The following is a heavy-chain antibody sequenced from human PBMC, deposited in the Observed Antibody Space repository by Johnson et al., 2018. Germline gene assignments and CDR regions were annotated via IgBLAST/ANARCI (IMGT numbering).Heavy chain of an antibody. J-gene: IGHJ3*02. CDR3: AKATVTTGLLAFDI. Sequence: VQLVEAGGGVVQPGRSLRLCCAASGFTFDDSAMHWVRQAPGQGLEWVSGISGNSGFIAYADSVKGRFTLSRDNAKNPVYLQMNSLRTEDPALYYCAKATVTTGLLAFDIWGQGTMGTVSS. CDR1: GFTFDDSA. CDR2: ISGNSGFI. V-gene: IGHV3-9*01. D-gene: IGHD4-17*01.